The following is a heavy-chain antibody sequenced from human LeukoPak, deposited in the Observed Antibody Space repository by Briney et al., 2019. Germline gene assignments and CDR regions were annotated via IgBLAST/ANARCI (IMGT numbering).Heavy chain of an antibody. J-gene: IGHJ4*02. CDR3: ARPGYRSRYFDY. D-gene: IGHD6-19*01. CDR2: VNPGDSET. Sequence: GESLKISCKGFGYSFTNYWIGWVRQMPGKGLEWMGIVNPGDSETKYSPSFQGQVTISADKSISTAYLQWSSLKASDSAMYYCARPGYRSRYFDYWGQGILVTVSS. CDR1: GYSFTNYW. V-gene: IGHV5-51*01.